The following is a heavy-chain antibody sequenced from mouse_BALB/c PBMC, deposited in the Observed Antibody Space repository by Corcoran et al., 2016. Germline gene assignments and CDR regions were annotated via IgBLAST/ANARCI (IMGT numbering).Heavy chain of an antibody. V-gene: IGHV1-18*01. CDR1: GSSFTDYN. Sequence: EVLLQQSGPELVKPGASVKIPCKASGSSFTDYNMAGVRQSHGKSLEWIGDINPRSGGTIYNQTFKGKATLTVDKSSSTAYMELHSLTSKDTAVYYCARWGITTFDYWGQGTSVTVSS. D-gene: IGHD2-4*01. CDR2: INPRSGGT. J-gene: IGHJ2*03. CDR3: ARWGITTFDY.